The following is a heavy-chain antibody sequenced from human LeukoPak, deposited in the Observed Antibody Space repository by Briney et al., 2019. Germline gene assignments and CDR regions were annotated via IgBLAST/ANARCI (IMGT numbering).Heavy chain of an antibody. Sequence: PSETLSLTCTVSGGSVSSGSYYWSWIRQPPGKGLEWIGYISYSGSTNYNPSLKSRVTISVDTSKNQFSLKLSSVTAADTAVYYCARLLAGYSSGWYLDYWGQGTLVTVSS. CDR3: ARLLAGYSSGWYLDY. D-gene: IGHD6-19*01. CDR1: GGSVSSGSYY. CDR2: ISYSGST. J-gene: IGHJ4*02. V-gene: IGHV4-61*01.